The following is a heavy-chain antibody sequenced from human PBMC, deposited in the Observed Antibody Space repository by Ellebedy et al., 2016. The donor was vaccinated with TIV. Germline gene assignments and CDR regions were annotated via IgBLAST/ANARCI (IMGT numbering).Heavy chain of an antibody. CDR3: ARRGDTTEEPFDL. V-gene: IGHV4-30-2*01. D-gene: IGHD1-14*01. Sequence: SETLSLXXAVSGGSINNVAHAWGWIRQTPGQGLEWIGYFYPSGSTFYNPSLRSRVTTSVDRSRNQFSLKLTSVTAADTALYYCARRGDTTEEPFDLWGRGTLVTVSS. CDR1: GGSINNVAHA. CDR2: FYPSGST. J-gene: IGHJ4*02.